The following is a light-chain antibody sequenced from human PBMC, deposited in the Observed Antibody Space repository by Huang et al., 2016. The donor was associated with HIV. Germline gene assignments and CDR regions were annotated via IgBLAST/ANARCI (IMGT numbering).Light chain of an antibody. CDR1: QRVLYSSNSKNY. Sequence: DIVMTQSPDSLAVSLGERATIKCRSSQRVLYSSNSKNYLAWLQQKPGQAPRLLIYWASSRDSGVPDRFSGGGSGTEFTLTISSLEAEDAAVYYCQQYYSIPQTFGQGTKVEIK. J-gene: IGKJ1*01. CDR3: QQYYSIPQT. V-gene: IGKV4-1*01. CDR2: WAS.